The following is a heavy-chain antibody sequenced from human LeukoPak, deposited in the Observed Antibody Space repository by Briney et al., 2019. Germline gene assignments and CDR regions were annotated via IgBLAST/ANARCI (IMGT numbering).Heavy chain of an antibody. CDR1: GGSISSGDYY. Sequence: PSETLSLTCTVSGGSISSGDYYWSWIRQPPGKGLEWIGYIYYSGSTYYNPSLKSRVTISVDTSKNQFSLKLSSVTAADTAVYYCARDRGYCSSTSCSPPLGPFDPWGQGTLVTVSS. D-gene: IGHD2-2*01. CDR2: IYYSGST. CDR3: ARDRGYCSSTSCSPPLGPFDP. V-gene: IGHV4-30-4*01. J-gene: IGHJ5*02.